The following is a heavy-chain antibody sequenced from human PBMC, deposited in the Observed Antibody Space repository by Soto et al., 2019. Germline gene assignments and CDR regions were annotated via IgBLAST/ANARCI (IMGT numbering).Heavy chain of an antibody. CDR3: ARELVVPAAMRRPRYNWFDP. D-gene: IGHD2-2*01. CDR1: GGSFSGYY. J-gene: IGHJ5*02. V-gene: IGHV4-34*01. CDR2: INHSGST. Sequence: SETLSLTCAVYGGSFSGYYWSWIRQPPGKGLEWIGEINHSGSTNYNPSLKSRVTISVDTSKNQFSLKLSSVTAADTAVYYCARELVVPAAMRRPRYNWFDPWGQGTLVTVS.